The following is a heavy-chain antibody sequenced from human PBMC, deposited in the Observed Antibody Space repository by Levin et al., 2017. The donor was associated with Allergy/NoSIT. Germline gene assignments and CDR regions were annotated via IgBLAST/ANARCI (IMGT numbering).Heavy chain of an antibody. Sequence: GGSLRLSCAASGFTFSNYAMSWVRQAPGKGLEWVSAITNSGRTYYADSVKGRFTVSRDNSKNTLYLHMNSLRADDTSVYYRAKEMTTVVPVFDSCGQGTLVTVSS. CDR3: AKEMTTVVPVFDS. D-gene: IGHD4-23*01. V-gene: IGHV3-23*01. CDR1: GFTFSNYA. J-gene: IGHJ4*02. CDR2: ITNSGRT.